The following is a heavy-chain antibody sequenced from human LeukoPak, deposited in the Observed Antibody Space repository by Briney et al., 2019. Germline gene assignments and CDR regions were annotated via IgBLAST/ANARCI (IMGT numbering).Heavy chain of an antibody. V-gene: IGHV4-39*07. D-gene: IGHD6-13*01. CDR3: ARVRSSSWPSDY. Sequence: SETLSLTCTVSGGSISSSSYYWSWIRQPPGKGLEWIGEINHSGSTNYNPSLKSRVTISVDTSKNQFSLKLSSVTAADTAVYYCARVRSSSWPSDYWGQGTLVTVSS. CDR1: GGSISSSSYY. J-gene: IGHJ4*02. CDR2: INHSGST.